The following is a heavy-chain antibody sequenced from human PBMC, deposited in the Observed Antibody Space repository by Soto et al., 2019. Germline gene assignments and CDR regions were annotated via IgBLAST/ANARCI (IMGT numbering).Heavy chain of an antibody. CDR1: GGSISSSSYY. D-gene: IGHD6-13*01. V-gene: IGHV4-39*01. J-gene: IGHJ4*02. CDR3: ARHSYSSSWSPFDY. CDR2: IYYSGST. Sequence: QLQLQESGPGLVKPSETLSLTYTVSGGSISSSSYYWGWIRQPPGKGLEWIGSIYYSGSTYYNPSLNSRVTISVDTSKTQFSLKLSSVTAADTAVYYCARHSYSSSWSPFDYWGQGTLVTVSS.